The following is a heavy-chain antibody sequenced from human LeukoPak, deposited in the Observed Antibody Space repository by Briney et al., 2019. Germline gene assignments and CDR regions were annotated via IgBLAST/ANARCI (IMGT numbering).Heavy chain of an antibody. Sequence: SQTLSLTCTVSGGSLSSGDYYWSWIRQPPGKGLEWIGYIYYSGSTYYNPSLKSRVTISVDTSKNQFSLKLSSVTAADTAVYYCARELAACPYYFDYWGQGTLVTVSS. V-gene: IGHV4-30-4*08. D-gene: IGHD6-6*01. CDR2: IYYSGST. CDR3: ARELAACPYYFDY. J-gene: IGHJ4*02. CDR1: GGSLSSGDYY.